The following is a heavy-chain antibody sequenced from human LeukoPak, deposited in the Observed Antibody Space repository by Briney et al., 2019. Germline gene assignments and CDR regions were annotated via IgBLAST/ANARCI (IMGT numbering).Heavy chain of an antibody. V-gene: IGHV4-59*12. J-gene: IGHJ5*02. CDR1: VASISSYN. Sequence: SETLSLTCTVSVASISSYNWGWIRQPPGQGLGWIGYSYHSGSTYYNQSIKSRVTISVDSSKNQFSLKLSSVTAANTAVYCCDREMLWFGEAVGWFDPWGQGTLVTVSS. D-gene: IGHD3-10*01. CDR3: DREMLWFGEAVGWFDP. CDR2: SYHSGST.